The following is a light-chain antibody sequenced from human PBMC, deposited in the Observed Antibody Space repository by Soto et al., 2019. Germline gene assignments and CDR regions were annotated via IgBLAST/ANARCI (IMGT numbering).Light chain of an antibody. CDR3: QSYDADFVI. CDR2: ENK. V-gene: IGLV6-57*04. J-gene: IGLJ2*01. Sequence: NFMLTQPHPVSESPGKTVTISCTRSSGSIANNYVQWYQQRPGSAPTTVIYENKLRPSGGPDRFSGTTDGSSNSASLTISGLQTEDEADYYCQSYDADFVIFGGGTQLTVL. CDR1: SGSIANNY.